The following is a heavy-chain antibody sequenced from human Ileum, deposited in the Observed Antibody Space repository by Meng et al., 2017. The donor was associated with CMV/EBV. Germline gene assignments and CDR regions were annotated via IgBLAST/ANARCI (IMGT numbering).Heavy chain of an antibody. D-gene: IGHD3-22*01. CDR2: SSYNGNT. J-gene: IGHJ4*02. CDR1: GYTFTSYG. Sequence: ASVQVSCKTSGYTFTSYGISWVRLAPGQGLEWMGWSSYNGNTNYAQQFQGRVTMTTDTSTSTAYMELRSLRSDDTAVYYCARTGASGYSYGHYWGQGTLVTVSS. V-gene: IGHV1-18*01. CDR3: ARTGASGYSYGHY.